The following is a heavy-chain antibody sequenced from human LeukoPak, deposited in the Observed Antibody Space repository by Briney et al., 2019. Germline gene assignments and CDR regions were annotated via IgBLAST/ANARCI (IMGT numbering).Heavy chain of an antibody. V-gene: IGHV3-21*01. CDR1: GFTFSSYS. J-gene: IGHJ4*02. CDR3: ARADGYCSSTSCYGEEDY. Sequence: PGGSLRLSCAASGFTFSSYSMNWVRQAPGKGLEWVSSISSSSSYIYYADSVKGRFTISRDNAKNSLYLQMNSLRAEDTAVYYRARADGYCSSTSCYGEEDYWGQGTLVTVSS. D-gene: IGHD2-2*01. CDR2: ISSSSSYI.